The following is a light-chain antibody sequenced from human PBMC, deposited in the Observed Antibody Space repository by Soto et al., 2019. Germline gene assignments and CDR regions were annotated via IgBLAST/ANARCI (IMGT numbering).Light chain of an antibody. CDR2: DAS. J-gene: IGKJ1*01. V-gene: IGKV3-15*01. CDR3: QQYNNWPPWT. Sequence: ILMTQSPATLSVSPGERATLSCRASQSVSTNLAWYQQKPGQAHRLLIYDASTRATGIPDRFSGSGSGTEFTLTISGLQSEDFAVYYCQQYNNWPPWTFGQGTKGAIK. CDR1: QSVSTN.